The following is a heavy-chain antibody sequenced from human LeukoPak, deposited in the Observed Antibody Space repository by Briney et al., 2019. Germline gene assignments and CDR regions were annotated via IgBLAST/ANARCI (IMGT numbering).Heavy chain of an antibody. J-gene: IGHJ5*02. D-gene: IGHD3-9*01. V-gene: IGHV5-51*01. CDR1: GYSFTSYW. Sequence: GESLKISCKGSGYSFTSYWIGWVRQMPGKGLEWMGIIYPGDSDTRYSPSFQGQVTISADKSISTAYLRWSSLKASDTAMYYCAREKGGYFDLNNWFDPWGQGTLVTVSS. CDR2: IYPGDSDT. CDR3: AREKGGYFDLNNWFDP.